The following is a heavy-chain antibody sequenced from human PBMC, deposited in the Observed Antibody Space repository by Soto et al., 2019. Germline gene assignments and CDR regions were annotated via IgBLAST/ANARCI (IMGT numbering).Heavy chain of an antibody. CDR1: GFTFSSYS. V-gene: IGHV3-21*01. J-gene: IGHJ6*02. Sequence: EVQLVESGGGLVKPGGSLRLSCAASGFTFSSYSMNWVRQAPGKGLEWVSSISSSSSYIYYADSVKGRFTISRDNAKNSLYLQMNSLRAEDTAVYYCARDPGYSYGYYYGMDVWGQGTTVTVSS. CDR3: ARDPGYSYGYYYGMDV. D-gene: IGHD5-18*01. CDR2: ISSSSSYI.